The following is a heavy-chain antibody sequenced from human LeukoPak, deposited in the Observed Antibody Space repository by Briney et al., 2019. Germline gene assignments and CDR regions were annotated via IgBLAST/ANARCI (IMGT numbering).Heavy chain of an antibody. V-gene: IGHV4-38-2*01. J-gene: IGHJ5*02. CDR3: ARLLRFLEWLSGVGWFDP. D-gene: IGHD3-3*01. CDR1: GYSISSGYY. CDR2: IYYSGST. Sequence: SSETLSLTCAVSGYSISSGYYWGWIRQPPGKGVEWVGSIYYSGSTYYNPSLKSRVTRSVDTSKNQSSLKLSSVPGADTAVYYCARLLRFLEWLSGVGWFDPWGQGTLVTVSS.